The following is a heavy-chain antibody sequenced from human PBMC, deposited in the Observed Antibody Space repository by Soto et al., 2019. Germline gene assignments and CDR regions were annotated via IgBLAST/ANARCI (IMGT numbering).Heavy chain of an antibody. V-gene: IGHV3-53*01. Sequence: GESLKISCAASGFTVSSNYMSWVRQAPGKGLEWVSVIYSGGSTYYADSVKGRFTISRDNSKNTLYLQMNSPRAEDTAVYYCARSTERVLRFLESPLYGMDVWGQGTTVTVSS. D-gene: IGHD3-3*01. CDR2: IYSGGST. CDR3: ARSTERVLRFLESPLYGMDV. CDR1: GFTVSSNY. J-gene: IGHJ6*02.